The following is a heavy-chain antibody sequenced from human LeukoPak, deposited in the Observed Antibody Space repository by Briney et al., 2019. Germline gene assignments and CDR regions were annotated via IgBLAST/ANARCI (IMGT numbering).Heavy chain of an antibody. J-gene: IGHJ3*02. D-gene: IGHD3-9*01. Sequence: PSETLSLTXAVYGGSFSGYYWSWIGQTPGKGLEWIGEINHSGSTNYNPSLKSRVTISVDTSKNQFSLKLSSVTAADTAVYYCARGLRYFDWLLSADLDAFDIWGQGTMVTVSS. CDR3: ARGLRYFDWLLSADLDAFDI. V-gene: IGHV4-34*01. CDR1: GGSFSGYY. CDR2: INHSGST.